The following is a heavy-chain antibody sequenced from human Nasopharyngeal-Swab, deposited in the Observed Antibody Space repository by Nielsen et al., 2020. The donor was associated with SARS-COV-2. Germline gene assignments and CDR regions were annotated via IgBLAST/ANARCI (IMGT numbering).Heavy chain of an antibody. D-gene: IGHD3-22*01. CDR1: GGSISSYH. V-gene: IGHV4-59*08. CDR3: ARYYYDSSGYPNFDY. Sequence: SETLSLTCTVSGGSISSYHWSWIRQPPGKGLEWIGYIYYSGSTNYNPSLKSRVTISVDTSKNQFSLKLSSVTAADTAVYYCARYYYDSSGYPNFDYWGQGTLVTVSS. CDR2: IYYSGST. J-gene: IGHJ4*02.